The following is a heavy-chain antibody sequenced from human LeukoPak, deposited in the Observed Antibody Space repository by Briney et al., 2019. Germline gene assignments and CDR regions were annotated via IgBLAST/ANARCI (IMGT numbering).Heavy chain of an antibody. CDR2: INSDGSST. Sequence: AGSMCPSSPAAGFIFSSFWIHWVRQAPGKGLVWVSHINSDGSSTTYAESVKGRFTISRDNARNTLYLQMNSLRAEDTAVYYCARDDVVSGTGLGDYWGQGTLVTVSS. D-gene: IGHD5/OR15-5a*01. CDR3: ARDDVVSGTGLGDY. J-gene: IGHJ4*02. CDR1: GFIFSSFW. V-gene: IGHV3-74*01.